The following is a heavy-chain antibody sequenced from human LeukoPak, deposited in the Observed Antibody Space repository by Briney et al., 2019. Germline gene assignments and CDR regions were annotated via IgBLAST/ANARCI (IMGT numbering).Heavy chain of an antibody. Sequence: GGSLRLSCAASGITFNRYAMSWARQAPGKGLEGVSGISGSGDKTYYADSVKGRFTISRDNSKNTLYLQMNSLRAEDTAVYYCAKEAIPHLNSDSWVEYWGRGTMVTVSS. CDR1: GITFNRYA. CDR3: AKEAIPHLNSDSWVEY. J-gene: IGHJ4*02. D-gene: IGHD1-1*01. CDR2: ISGSGDKT. V-gene: IGHV3-23*01.